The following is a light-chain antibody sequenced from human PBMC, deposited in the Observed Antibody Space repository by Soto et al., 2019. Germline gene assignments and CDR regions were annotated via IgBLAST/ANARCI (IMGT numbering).Light chain of an antibody. CDR1: QAIHSY. Sequence: DIQMTQSRSSLSASVGDRVTITCRASQAIHSYLNWYQQKPGKAPNLLIFATSTLQSGVPSRFSGCGSGTDFTLTISSLHPEDFATYYCQQRETFGPGTKVDIK. CDR3: QQRET. CDR2: ATS. J-gene: IGKJ3*01. V-gene: IGKV1-39*01.